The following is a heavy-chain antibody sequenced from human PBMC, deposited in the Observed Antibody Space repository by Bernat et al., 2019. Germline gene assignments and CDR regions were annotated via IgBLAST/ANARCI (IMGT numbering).Heavy chain of an antibody. J-gene: IGHJ3*02. CDR2: IRSDSSTM. CDR3: VRDVHYGFDI. D-gene: IGHD3-16*01. Sequence: VQVVESGGDLVQPGGSLRLSCAASGFTFSSEPMNWVPKPQGEGLEWVANIRSDSSTMTYADSVKGRFTIARDNAKNSLYLQMSSLRAEETAVYYCVRDVHYGFDIWGQGTVVTVSS. V-gene: IGHV3-48*04. CDR1: GFTFSSEP.